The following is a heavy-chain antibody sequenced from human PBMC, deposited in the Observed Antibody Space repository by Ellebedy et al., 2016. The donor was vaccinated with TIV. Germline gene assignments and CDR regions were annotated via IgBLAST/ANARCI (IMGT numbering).Heavy chain of an antibody. J-gene: IGHJ6*03. D-gene: IGHD4-23*01. CDR1: GFTFSSYS. Sequence: GGSLRLXCAVSGFTFSSYSMNWVRQAPGKGLEWISSISSSSSYIYYADSVKGRFTISRDNAKNSLYLQMNSLRAEDTAVYYCARGKLNYYYYMDVWGKGTTVTVSS. CDR3: ARGKLNYYYYMDV. CDR2: ISSSSSYI. V-gene: IGHV3-21*01.